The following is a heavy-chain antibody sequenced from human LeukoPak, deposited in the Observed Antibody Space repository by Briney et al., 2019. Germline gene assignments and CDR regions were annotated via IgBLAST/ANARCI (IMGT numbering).Heavy chain of an antibody. CDR2: IYYNGST. D-gene: IGHD4-23*01. CDR3: ARIRRYDYDGFRPGWVYWYFDV. Sequence: SETLSLTCSVSGGSISGYYWSWIRQPPGKGLEWIGFIYYNGSTNYHPSLKSRITISVVTSKNQFSLKLNSVTAADTAIFYCARIRRYDYDGFRPGWVYWYFDVWGRGTLVTVSS. J-gene: IGHJ2*01. V-gene: IGHV4-59*01. CDR1: GGSISGYY.